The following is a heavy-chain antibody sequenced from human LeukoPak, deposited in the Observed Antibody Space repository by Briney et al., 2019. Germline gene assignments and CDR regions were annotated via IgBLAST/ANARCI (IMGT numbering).Heavy chain of an antibody. V-gene: IGHV1-2*06. CDR3: ASREYTSSSGYY. CDR1: GYTFTDYY. Sequence: ASVKVSCKASGYTFTDYYLHWVRQAPGQGLEWMGRINPSNGGTNYAQKFQGRVTMTRDTSISTAYMELSSLRSDDTAVYYCASREYTSSSGYYWGQGTLVTVSS. CDR2: INPSNGGT. D-gene: IGHD6-6*01. J-gene: IGHJ4*02.